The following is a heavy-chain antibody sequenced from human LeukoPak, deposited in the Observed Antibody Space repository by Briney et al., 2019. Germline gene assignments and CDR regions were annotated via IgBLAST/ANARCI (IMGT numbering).Heavy chain of an antibody. J-gene: IGHJ4*02. CDR3: ARAHWDSSLRYYFDY. Sequence: GRSLRLSCAASGFTFSSYAMRWVRQAPGKGLEWVAVISYDGSNKYYADSVKGRFTISRDNSKNTLYLQMNSLRAEDTAVYYCARAHWDSSLRYYFDYWGQGTLVTVSS. V-gene: IGHV3-30-3*01. CDR1: GFTFSSYA. CDR2: ISYDGSNK. D-gene: IGHD6-13*01.